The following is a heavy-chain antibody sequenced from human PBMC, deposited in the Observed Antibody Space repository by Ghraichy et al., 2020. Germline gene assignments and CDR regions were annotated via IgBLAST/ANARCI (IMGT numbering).Heavy chain of an antibody. CDR1: GFTFSSYS. CDR2: ISSSSSTI. V-gene: IGHV3-48*02. Sequence: GSLRLSCAASGFTFSSYSMNWVRQAPGKGLEWVSYISSSSSTIYYADSVKGRFTISRDNAKNSLYLQMNSLRDEDTAVYYCARDCDSSGWSRFLENWGQGTLVTVSS. J-gene: IGHJ4*02. D-gene: IGHD6-19*01. CDR3: ARDCDSSGWSRFLEN.